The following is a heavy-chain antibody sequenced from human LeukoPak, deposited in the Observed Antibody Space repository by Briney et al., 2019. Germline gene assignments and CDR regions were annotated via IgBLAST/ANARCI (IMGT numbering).Heavy chain of an antibody. CDR3: ARRAGDYSHPYDC. V-gene: IGHV3-23*01. CDR1: GFTVSSNY. Sequence: GGSLRLSCAASGFTVSSNYMSWVRQAPGKGLEWVSAISGSGGSTYYADSVKGRFTISRDNSKNTLFLQMDSLRAEDTAVYYCARRAGDYSHPYDCWGQGILVTVSS. D-gene: IGHD3-22*01. CDR2: ISGSGGST. J-gene: IGHJ4*02.